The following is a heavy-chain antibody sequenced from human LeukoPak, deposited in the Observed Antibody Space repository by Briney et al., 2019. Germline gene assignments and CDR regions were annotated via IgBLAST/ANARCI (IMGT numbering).Heavy chain of an antibody. J-gene: IGHJ6*03. CDR1: GYSISSGYY. CDR2: IYHSGST. CDR3: ARDQKGDLNYYYMDV. Sequence: SETLSLTCTVSGYSISSGYYWGWIRQPPGKGLEWIGSIYHSGSTYYNPSLKSRVTISVDTSKNQFSLKLSSVTAADTAVYYCARDQKGDLNYYYMDVWGKGTTVTVSS. V-gene: IGHV4-38-2*02.